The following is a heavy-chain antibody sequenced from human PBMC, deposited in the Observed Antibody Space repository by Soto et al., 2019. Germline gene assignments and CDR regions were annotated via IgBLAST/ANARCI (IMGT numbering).Heavy chain of an antibody. CDR2: IIPIFGTA. V-gene: IGHV1-69*12. Sequence: QVQLVQSGAEVKKPWSSVKVSCKASGGTFSSYAISWVRQAPGQGLEWMGGIIPIFGTANYAQKFQGRVTITADESTSTAYMELSSLRSEDTAVYSCARVRVRFLEWLGSEGWGQGHLVTVSS. D-gene: IGHD3-3*01. CDR3: ARVRVRFLEWLGSEG. CDR1: GGTFSSYA. J-gene: IGHJ4*02.